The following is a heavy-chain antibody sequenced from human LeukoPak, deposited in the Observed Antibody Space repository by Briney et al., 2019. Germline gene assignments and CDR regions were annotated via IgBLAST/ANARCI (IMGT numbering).Heavy chain of an antibody. CDR1: GFTFSSYA. D-gene: IGHD3-22*01. CDR3: PRGGYYSKVEYFQH. CDR2: ISGSGGST. J-gene: IGHJ1*01. V-gene: IGHV3-23*01. Sequence: PGGSLRLSRAASGFTFSSYAMSWVRQAPGKGLEWVSAISGSGGSTYYADSVKGRFTISRDNSKNTLYLQMNSLRAEDTAVYYCPRGGYYSKVEYFQHWGQGTLVTVSS.